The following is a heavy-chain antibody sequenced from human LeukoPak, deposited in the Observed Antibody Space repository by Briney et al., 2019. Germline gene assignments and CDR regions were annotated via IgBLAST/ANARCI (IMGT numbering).Heavy chain of an antibody. CDR3: ARGYDYGDYYYYGMDV. CDR1: GLTFSSYS. V-gene: IGHV3-48*02. J-gene: IGHJ6*02. Sequence: PGGSLRLSCVASGLTFSSYSMNWVRQAPGKGLEWVSYISSSSTTIYYADSVKGRFTISRDNAKNSLYLQMNSLRDEDTAVYYCARGYDYGDYYYYGMDVWGQGTTVTVSS. D-gene: IGHD4-17*01. CDR2: ISSSSTTI.